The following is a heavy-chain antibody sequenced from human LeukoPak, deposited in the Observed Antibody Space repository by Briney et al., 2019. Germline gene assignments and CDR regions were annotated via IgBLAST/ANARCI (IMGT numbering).Heavy chain of an antibody. V-gene: IGHV4-4*07. CDR1: GGSISSYY. D-gene: IGHD6-13*01. CDR3: ARVSSQQLVLRDASDI. Sequence: SETLSLTCTVSGGSISSYYWSWIRQPAGKGLEWIGRIYTSGSTNYNPSLKSRVTMSVDTSKNQFSLKLSSVTAADTAVYYCARVSSQQLVLRDASDIWGQGTMVTVSS. CDR2: IYTSGST. J-gene: IGHJ3*02.